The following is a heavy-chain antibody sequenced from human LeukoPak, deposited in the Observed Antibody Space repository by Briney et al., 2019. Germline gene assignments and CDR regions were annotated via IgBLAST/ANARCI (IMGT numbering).Heavy chain of an antibody. V-gene: IGHV3-23*01. CDR3: ARIPRFLEWLLSIYFDY. Sequence: GGSLRLSCAASGFSFTFYGMSWVRQAPGKGLEWVSVISPSGDKTYYADSVKGRFTISRDNSKDTLYLQMNVLRTEDTAIYYCARIPRFLEWLLSIYFDYWGQGTLVTVSS. CDR1: GFSFTFYG. D-gene: IGHD3-3*01. CDR2: ISPSGDKT. J-gene: IGHJ4*02.